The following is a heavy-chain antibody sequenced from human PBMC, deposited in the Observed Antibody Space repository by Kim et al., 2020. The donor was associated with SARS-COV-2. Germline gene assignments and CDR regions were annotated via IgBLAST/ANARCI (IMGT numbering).Heavy chain of an antibody. J-gene: IGHJ4*02. Sequence: GGSLRLSCAAYGFTFSSYWMSWVRQAPGKGLEWVANIKQDGSEKYYVDSVKGRFTISRDNAKNSLYLQMNSLRAEDTAVYYCARDSVAGNFDYWGQGTLVTVSS. CDR3: ARDSVAGNFDY. V-gene: IGHV3-7*03. CDR2: IKQDGSEK. D-gene: IGHD6-19*01. CDR1: GFTFSSYW.